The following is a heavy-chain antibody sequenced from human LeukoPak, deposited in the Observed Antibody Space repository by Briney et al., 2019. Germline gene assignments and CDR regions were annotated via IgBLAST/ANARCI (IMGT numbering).Heavy chain of an antibody. J-gene: IGHJ4*02. CDR1: GFIFSNYW. D-gene: IGHD2-8*01. V-gene: IGHV3-7*01. CDR3: TRYNNGNDY. CDR2: IKQDAGDK. Sequence: GGSLRLSCAASGFIFSNYWMSWVRQAPGKGLEWVANIKQDAGDKYYVDSVKGRFTISRDNAKNSLYLQMNSLRAEDTAFYYCTRYNNGNDYWGQGTLVTVSS.